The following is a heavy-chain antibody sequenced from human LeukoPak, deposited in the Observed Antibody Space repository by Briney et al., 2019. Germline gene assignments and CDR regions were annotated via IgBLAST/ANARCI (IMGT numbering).Heavy chain of an antibody. V-gene: IGHV3-33*01. CDR3: ARDQQKMMTTVTHGVY. CDR1: GLTFKSYG. CDR2: IWYDGSNK. Sequence: PGTSLRLSCAASGLTFKSYGMHWVRQAPGKGLEWVAVIWYDGSNKYYADSVKGRFTISRDNSKNTLYLQMNSLRAEDTAVYYCARDQQKMMTTVTHGVYWGQGTLVTVSS. D-gene: IGHD4-17*01. J-gene: IGHJ4*02.